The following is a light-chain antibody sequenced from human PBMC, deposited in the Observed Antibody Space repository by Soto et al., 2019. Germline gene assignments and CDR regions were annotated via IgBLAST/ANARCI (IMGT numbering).Light chain of an antibody. CDR2: AAS. CDR1: QSISSY. Sequence: DIQMTQSPSSLSASVGDRVTITCRASQSISSYLNWYQQKPGNAPKLLIYAASSLQSGVPSRFSVSGSGTDFTLTISSLQPEDFSTYYCQQSYNTPPTFGKGTKVDIK. J-gene: IGKJ1*01. V-gene: IGKV1-39*01. CDR3: QQSYNTPPT.